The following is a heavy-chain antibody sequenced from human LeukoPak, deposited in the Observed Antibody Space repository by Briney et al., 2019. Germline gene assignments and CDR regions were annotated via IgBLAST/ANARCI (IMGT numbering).Heavy chain of an antibody. J-gene: IGHJ3*02. Sequence: PGGSLRLSCTGSGFTFSGYGMTWIRQAPGKGLEWVSGISGSGDKTYYADSVKGRFTISRDNSKNTLYLQMNSLRADDTALYYCGKDPNGDFVGGFGIWGQGTMVTVSS. CDR2: ISGSGDKT. D-gene: IGHD4-17*01. CDR1: GFTFSGYG. V-gene: IGHV3-23*01. CDR3: GKDPNGDFVGGFGI.